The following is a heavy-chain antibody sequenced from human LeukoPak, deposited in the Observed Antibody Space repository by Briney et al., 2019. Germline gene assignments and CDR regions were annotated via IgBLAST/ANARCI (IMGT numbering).Heavy chain of an antibody. D-gene: IGHD3-22*01. V-gene: IGHV3-7*01. Sequence: GGSLRLSCAASGFTFSSYWMSWVRQAPGKGLEWVASIKQDGSETYYVDSVKGRFTLSRDNAKNSLYLQMNSLRADDTAVYYCARDRDSRWDFDLWGRGTLVTVSS. CDR1: GFTFSSYW. CDR3: ARDRDSRWDFDL. J-gene: IGHJ2*01. CDR2: IKQDGSET.